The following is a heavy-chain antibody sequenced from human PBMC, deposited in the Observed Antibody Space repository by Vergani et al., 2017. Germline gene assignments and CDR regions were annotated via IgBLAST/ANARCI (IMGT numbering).Heavy chain of an antibody. CDR3: ARGDYGILTGYRY. CDR1: GYTFSNNY. Sequence: QVQVVQSGAAVKKSGASVKVSCKTSGYTFSNNYMPWVRQAPGQGLEWMGIINPSGGHTNYAQKLQGRVTMTRDTSTSTVYMELSSLGSEDTAIYYFARGDYGILTGYRYWGQGTLVTGSA. D-gene: IGHD3-9*01. J-gene: IGHJ4*02. CDR2: INPSGGHT. V-gene: IGHV1-46*03.